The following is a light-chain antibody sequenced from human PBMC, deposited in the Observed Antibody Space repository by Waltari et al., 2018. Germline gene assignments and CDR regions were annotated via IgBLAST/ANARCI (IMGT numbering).Light chain of an antibody. J-gene: IGKJ5*01. CDR3: QQYYSTPIT. CDR2: WAS. V-gene: IGKV4-1*01. Sequence: DIVMTQSPDSLAVSLVERATINCKSSTSVLYSSNNKNYLTWYQQKPGQPPKLLIYWASTRDSGVPDRFSGSGSGTDFTLTISSLQAEDVAVYYCQQYYSTPITFGQGTRLEIK. CDR1: TSVLYSSNNKNY.